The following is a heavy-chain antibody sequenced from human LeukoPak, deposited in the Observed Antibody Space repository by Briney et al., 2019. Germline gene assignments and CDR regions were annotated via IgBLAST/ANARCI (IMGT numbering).Heavy chain of an antibody. CDR2: IYSSGST. CDR3: ARGGSSCFDS. J-gene: IGHJ4*02. Sequence: GGSLRLSCAASGFTVSSNYMSWVRQAPGKGLEWVSIIYSSGSTYYADSVKGRFTISRDNSKNTLYLQMSSLRAEDTAVYFCARGGSSCFDSWGQGTLVTVSS. D-gene: IGHD6-13*01. CDR1: GFTVSSNY. V-gene: IGHV3-66*01.